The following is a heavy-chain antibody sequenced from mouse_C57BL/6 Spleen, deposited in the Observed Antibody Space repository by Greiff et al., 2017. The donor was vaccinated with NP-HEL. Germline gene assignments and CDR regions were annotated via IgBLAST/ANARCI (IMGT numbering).Heavy chain of an antibody. V-gene: IGHV14-3*01. CDR3: ASHYGSSSWFAY. CDR2: IDPANGNT. D-gene: IGHD1-1*01. Sequence: EVQLQQFVAELVRPGASVKLSCTASGFNIKNTYMHWVKQRPEQGLEWIGRIDPANGNTKYAPKFQGKATITPDTSSNTAYLQLSSLTSEDTAIYYCASHYGSSSWFAYWGQGTLVTVSA. J-gene: IGHJ3*01. CDR1: GFNIKNTY.